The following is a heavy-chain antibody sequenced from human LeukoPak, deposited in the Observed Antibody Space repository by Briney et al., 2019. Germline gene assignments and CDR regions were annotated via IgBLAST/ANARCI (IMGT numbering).Heavy chain of an antibody. Sequence: PGRSLRLSCAASGFTFSSYGMHWVRQAPGKGLEWVAVISYDGSNKYYADSVKGRFTISRDNSKNTLYLQMNSLRAEDTAVYYCAKIGSSSWYGGSFDYWGQGTLVTVSS. CDR1: GFTFSSYG. V-gene: IGHV3-30*18. D-gene: IGHD6-13*01. CDR3: AKIGSSSWYGGSFDY. J-gene: IGHJ4*02. CDR2: ISYDGSNK.